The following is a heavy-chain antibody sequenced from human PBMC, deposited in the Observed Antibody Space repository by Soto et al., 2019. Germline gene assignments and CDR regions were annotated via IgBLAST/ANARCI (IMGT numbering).Heavy chain of an antibody. CDR3: ARQGVDNWFDP. D-gene: IGHD3-3*01. J-gene: IGHJ5*02. V-gene: IGHV4-59*08. CDR2: IYYSGST. CDR1: GGSISSYY. Sequence: TLSLTCTVSGGSISSYYWSWIRQPPGKGLEWIGYIYYSGSTNYNPSLKSRVTISVDTSKNQFSLKLSSVTAADTAVYYCARQGVDNWFDPWGQGTLVTVSS.